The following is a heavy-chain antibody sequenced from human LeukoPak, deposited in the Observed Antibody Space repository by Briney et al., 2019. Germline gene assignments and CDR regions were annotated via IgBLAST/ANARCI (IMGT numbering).Heavy chain of an antibody. CDR2: ISRSGDIT. CDR3: ATEGFYF. Sequence: GGSLRLSCAASGAAFSKYGMKWVRQAAGAGLEYISGISRSGDITHYADSVKGRFTISRDNVKNTPYLQMNSLRAEDTALYYCATEGFYFWGPGTQVTVSS. V-gene: IGHV3-23*01. CDR1: GAAFSKYG. J-gene: IGHJ4*02.